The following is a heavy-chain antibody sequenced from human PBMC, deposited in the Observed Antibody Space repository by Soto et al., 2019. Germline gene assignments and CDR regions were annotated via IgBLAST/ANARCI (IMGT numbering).Heavy chain of an antibody. CDR1: GFTLSNYW. J-gene: IGHJ4*02. V-gene: IGHV3-74*01. D-gene: IGHD2-2*01. Sequence: EVQLVESGGGLVQPGGSLRLSCAASGFTLSNYWMHWARQAPGKGLVWVSRISSDGSSTNYADSVKGRFTISRDNAKNTLNLQMNSLRAEDTAVYYCARVPYCSSSSCYSYFESWGQGTLVTVSS. CDR3: ARVPYCSSSSCYSYFES. CDR2: ISSDGSST.